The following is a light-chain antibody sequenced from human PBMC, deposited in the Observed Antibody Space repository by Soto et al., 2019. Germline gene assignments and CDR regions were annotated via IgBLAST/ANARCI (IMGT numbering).Light chain of an antibody. CDR1: QSISSY. CDR3: QQSDSTPLWT. V-gene: IGKV1-39*01. CDR2: AAS. Sequence: DIPMTQSPSSLSASVGDRVTITCRASQSISSYLNWYQQKPGKAPKLLIYAASSLQSGVPSRLSGSGSGKDFTLTISSLQPEEFATYHCQQSDSTPLWTFGQGTKVEIK. J-gene: IGKJ1*01.